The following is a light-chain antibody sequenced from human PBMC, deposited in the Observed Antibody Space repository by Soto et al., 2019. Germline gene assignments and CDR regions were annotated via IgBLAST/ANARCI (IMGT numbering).Light chain of an antibody. V-gene: IGKV2-30*01. J-gene: IGKJ1*01. CDR3: MRGTHWPWT. CDR1: QSLVYSDGNTY. Sequence: VVMTQSPLSLPVTLGQPASISCRSSQSLVYSDGNTYLNWFQQRPGQSPRRLIYKVSNRDSGVPDRFSGSGSGTDFTLKISRVEAEDVGVYYCMRGTHWPWTFGQGTKVEIK. CDR2: KVS.